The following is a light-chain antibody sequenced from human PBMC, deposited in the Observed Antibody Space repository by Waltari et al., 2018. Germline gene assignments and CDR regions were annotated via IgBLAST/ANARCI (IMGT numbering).Light chain of an antibody. V-gene: IGKV3-15*01. CDR1: QSVGSN. Sequence: EIVMTQSPATLSVSPGERATLSCRASQSVGSNLAWSQQKPGQAPRLLFYGASTRATGIPARFSGSGSGTEFTLTINSMQSEDFAVYYCQQYNNWPLLFGQGTKVEIK. J-gene: IGKJ1*01. CDR2: GAS. CDR3: QQYNNWPLL.